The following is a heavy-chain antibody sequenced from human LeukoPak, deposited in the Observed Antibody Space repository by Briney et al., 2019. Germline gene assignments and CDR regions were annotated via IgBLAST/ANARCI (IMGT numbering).Heavy chain of an antibody. V-gene: IGHV1-2*02. D-gene: IGHD2-2*01. CDR1: GYTFTSYA. CDR2: INPNSGGT. Sequence: WASVKVSCTASGYTFTSYAMHWVRQAPGQRLEWMGWINPNSGGTNYAQKFQGRVTMTRDTSISTAYMELSRLRSDDTAVYYCAREGAGFCSSTSCYPAYFDYWGQGTLVTVSS. J-gene: IGHJ4*02. CDR3: AREGAGFCSSTSCYPAYFDY.